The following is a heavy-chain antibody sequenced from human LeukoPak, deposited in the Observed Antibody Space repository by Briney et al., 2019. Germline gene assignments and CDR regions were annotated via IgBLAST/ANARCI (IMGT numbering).Heavy chain of an antibody. CDR2: INQSGST. CDR1: GGSFSGYY. J-gene: IGHJ5*02. Sequence: SETLSLTCAVYGGSFSGYYWSWIRQPPGKGLEWIGEINQSGSTNHNPSLKSRVTISVDTSKNQFSLKLSSVTAADTAVYYCARNKASSGNWFDPWGQGTLVTVSS. CDR3: ARNKASSGNWFDP. V-gene: IGHV4-34*01.